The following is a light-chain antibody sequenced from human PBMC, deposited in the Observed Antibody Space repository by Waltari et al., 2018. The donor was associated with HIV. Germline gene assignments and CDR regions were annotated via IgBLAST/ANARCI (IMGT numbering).Light chain of an antibody. Sequence: DIQMTQSPSSLSASVADRVTISCQASQDISNYLNWYQQKPGKAPKLLIYDASNLETGVPSRFSGRGSGTDFTFAISSLQPEDIATYYCQQYDNLPLTFGGGTRV. V-gene: IGKV1-33*01. CDR2: DAS. J-gene: IGKJ4*01. CDR3: QQYDNLPLT. CDR1: QDISNY.